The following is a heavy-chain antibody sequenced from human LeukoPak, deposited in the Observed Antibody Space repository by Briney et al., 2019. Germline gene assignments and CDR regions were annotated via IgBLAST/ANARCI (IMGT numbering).Heavy chain of an antibody. D-gene: IGHD3-10*01. CDR3: ARGFTYYYGSGSEDGAFDI. Sequence: GGSLRLSCAASGFTFSSYEMNWVRQAPGKGLEWVSYISSSGSTIYYADSVEGRFTISRDNAKNSLYLQMNSLRAEDTAVYYCARGFTYYYGSGSEDGAFDIWGQGTMVTVSS. V-gene: IGHV3-48*03. J-gene: IGHJ3*02. CDR1: GFTFSSYE. CDR2: ISSSGSTI.